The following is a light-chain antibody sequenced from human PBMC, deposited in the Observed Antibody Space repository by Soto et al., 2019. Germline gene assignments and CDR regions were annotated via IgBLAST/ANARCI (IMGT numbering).Light chain of an antibody. J-gene: IGLJ2*01. Sequence: QSALTQPASVSGSPGQSITISCTGTSSDVGSYNLVSWYQQHPDKAPKLMIYEGSKRPSGVSNRFSGSKSGNTASLTISGLQAEDEADYCCCSCAGCAPVFGGGT. CDR1: SSDVGSYNL. CDR2: EGS. CDR3: CSCAGCAPV. V-gene: IGLV2-23*01.